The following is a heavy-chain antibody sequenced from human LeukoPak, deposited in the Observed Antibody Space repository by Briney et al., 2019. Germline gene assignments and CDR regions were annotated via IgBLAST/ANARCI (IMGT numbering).Heavy chain of an antibody. CDR1: GLTFSSYG. D-gene: IGHD1-1*01. CDR2: ISYDGSNK. J-gene: IGHJ6*02. Sequence: PGRSLRLSCAASGLTFSSYGMHWVRQAPGKGLEWVAVISYDGSNKYYADSVKGRFTISRDNSKNTLYLQMNSLRAEDTAVYYCAKGSPGTTGYYYGMDVWGQGTTVTVSS. V-gene: IGHV3-30*18. CDR3: AKGSPGTTGYYYGMDV.